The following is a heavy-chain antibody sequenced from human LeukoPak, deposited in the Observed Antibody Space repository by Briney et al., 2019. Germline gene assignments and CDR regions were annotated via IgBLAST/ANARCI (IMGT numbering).Heavy chain of an antibody. J-gene: IGHJ3*02. D-gene: IGHD1-26*01. Sequence: PGGSLRLSCAASGFTYTNYAMNWVRQAPEKGLEWVSVISGSGRSTYYADSVKGRFTISRDKSKNTLYLQMNSLRAEDTAIYYCAKDLEKYSGSYLGAFDIWGQGTMVTVSS. CDR2: ISGSGRST. CDR1: GFTYTNYA. CDR3: AKDLEKYSGSYLGAFDI. V-gene: IGHV3-23*01.